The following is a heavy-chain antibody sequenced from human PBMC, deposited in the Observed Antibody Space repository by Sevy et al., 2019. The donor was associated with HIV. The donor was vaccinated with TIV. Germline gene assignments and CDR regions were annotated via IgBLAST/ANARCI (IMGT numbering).Heavy chain of an antibody. CDR2: ISSSSSYV. CDR1: GFTFSSYS. Sequence: GGSLRLSCAASGFTFSSYSMNWGRQAPGKGLEWVSSISSSSSYVYYADSVKGRFTISRDNAKNSLYLQMNSLRAEDTAVYYCARESIAAPPVDYWGQGTLVTVSS. J-gene: IGHJ4*02. CDR3: ARESIAAPPVDY. D-gene: IGHD6-6*01. V-gene: IGHV3-21*01.